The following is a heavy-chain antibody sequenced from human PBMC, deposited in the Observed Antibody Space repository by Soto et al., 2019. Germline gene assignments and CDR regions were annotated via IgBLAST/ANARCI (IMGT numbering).Heavy chain of an antibody. CDR3: ARAGGTLGIAVAGPY. Sequence: ASVKVSCKASGYTFTGYYMHWVRQAPGQGLEWMGWINPNSGGTNYAQKFQGRVTMTRDTSINTAYMELSRLRSDDTAVYYCARAGGTLGIAVAGPYWGQGTLVTVSS. D-gene: IGHD6-19*01. V-gene: IGHV1-2*02. J-gene: IGHJ4*02. CDR1: GYTFTGYY. CDR2: INPNSGGT.